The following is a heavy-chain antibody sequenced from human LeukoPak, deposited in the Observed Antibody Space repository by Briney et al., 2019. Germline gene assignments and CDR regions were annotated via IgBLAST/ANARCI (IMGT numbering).Heavy chain of an antibody. D-gene: IGHD3-22*01. J-gene: IGHJ4*02. CDR1: GGSISSYY. CDR2: IYYSGST. Sequence: SETLSLTCTVSGGSISSYYWSWIRQPPGKGLEWIGYIYYSGSTNYNPSLKSRVTISVDTSKNQFSLKLSSVTAADTAVYYCASLYYYDSSGYYPGWWYFDYWGQGTLVTVSS. V-gene: IGHV4-59*01. CDR3: ASLYYYDSSGYYPGWWYFDY.